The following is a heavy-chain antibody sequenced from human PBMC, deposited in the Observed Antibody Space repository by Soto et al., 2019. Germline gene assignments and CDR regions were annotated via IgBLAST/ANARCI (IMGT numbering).Heavy chain of an antibody. CDR1: GGTFSSYA. CDR3: ARDRDDKHGAFDI. V-gene: IGHV1-69*13. D-gene: IGHD3-10*01. Sequence: SVKVSCKASGGTFSSYAISWVRQAPGQGLEWMGGIIPIFGTANYAQKFQGRVTITADESTSTAYMELSSLRSEDTAVYYCARDRDDKHGAFDIWGQGTMVTVSS. J-gene: IGHJ3*02. CDR2: IIPIFGTA.